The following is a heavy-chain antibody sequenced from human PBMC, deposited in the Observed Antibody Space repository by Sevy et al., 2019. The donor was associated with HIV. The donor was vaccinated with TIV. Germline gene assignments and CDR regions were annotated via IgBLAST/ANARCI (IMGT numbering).Heavy chain of an antibody. CDR2: FDPEDGET. Sequence: ASVKVSCKVSGYTLTELSMHWVRQAPGKGLEWMGGFDPEDGETIYAQKFQGRVTMTGETSTDTAYMELSSLRSEDTAVYYCATSLRFLEWLQTSGCVYWGQGTLVTVSS. V-gene: IGHV1-24*01. CDR1: GYTLTELS. CDR3: ATSLRFLEWLQTSGCVY. D-gene: IGHD3-3*01. J-gene: IGHJ4*02.